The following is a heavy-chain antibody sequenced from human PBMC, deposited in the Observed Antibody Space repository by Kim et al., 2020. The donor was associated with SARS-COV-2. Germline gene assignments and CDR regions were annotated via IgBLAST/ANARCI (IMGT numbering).Heavy chain of an antibody. Sequence: ASVKVSCKASGYTFTSYAMNWVRQAPGQGLEWMGWINTNTGNPTYAQGFTGRFVFSLDTSVSTAYLQISSLKAEDTAVYYCARVYNYDSSGYYFGSDAFDIWGQGTMVTVSS. CDR1: GYTFTSYA. V-gene: IGHV7-4-1*02. J-gene: IGHJ3*02. D-gene: IGHD3-22*01. CDR2: INTNTGNP. CDR3: ARVYNYDSSGYYFGSDAFDI.